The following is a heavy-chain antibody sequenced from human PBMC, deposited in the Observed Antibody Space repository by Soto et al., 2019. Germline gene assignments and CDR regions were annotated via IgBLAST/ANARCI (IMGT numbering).Heavy chain of an antibody. CDR3: ARAGGTTVTGLWHFDS. D-gene: IGHD4-17*01. Sequence: GGSLRLSCEASGFTFNTYSMHWVRQPPGKGLEWLAAIWYDGTQKYYADSVKGRFIISRDNSKKTLYLEMNSLRAEDTAVYYCARAGGTTVTGLWHFDSWGQGTLVTVPQ. CDR2: IWYDGTQK. CDR1: GFTFNTYS. V-gene: IGHV3-33*01. J-gene: IGHJ4*02.